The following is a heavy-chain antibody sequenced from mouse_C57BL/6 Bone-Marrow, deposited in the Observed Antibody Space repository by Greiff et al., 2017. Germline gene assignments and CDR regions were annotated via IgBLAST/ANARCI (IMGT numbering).Heavy chain of an antibody. V-gene: IGHV14-2*01. CDR1: GFNIKDYY. D-gene: IGHD1-1*01. CDR2: INPEDGET. J-gene: IGHJ2*01. Sequence: EVQLQLSGAELVKPGASVKLSCTASGFNIKDYYIHWVKQRTEQGLEWIGRINPEDGETKYAPKFQDKATITADTSSNTAYLQLSSLTSEDTAFYYCTRSLIYYGTNYWGQGTTLTVSS. CDR3: TRSLIYYGTNY.